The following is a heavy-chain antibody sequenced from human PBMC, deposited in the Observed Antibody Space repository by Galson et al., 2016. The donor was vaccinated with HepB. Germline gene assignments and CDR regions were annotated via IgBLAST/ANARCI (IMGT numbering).Heavy chain of an antibody. V-gene: IGHV3-33*01. D-gene: IGHD4-23*01. J-gene: IGHJ6*02. CDR3: ARGRGYGGNFDYPDWDV. CDR2: IWYDGSNQ. Sequence: SLRLSCAASGFSFSIYGMHWVRQAPGKGLEWVALIWYDGSNQFYADSVKGRFTISRDNSKNPLYLQMSSLSAEYTAIYYCARGRGYGGNFDYPDWDVWGQGTTVTVSS. CDR1: GFSFSIYG.